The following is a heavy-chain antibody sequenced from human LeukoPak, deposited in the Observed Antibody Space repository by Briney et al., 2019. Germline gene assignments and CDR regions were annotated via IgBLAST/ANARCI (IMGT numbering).Heavy chain of an antibody. CDR3: AKGGPVIPDY. Sequence: GGSLRLSCAASGFTFSTYAMHWVRQAPGKGLEHVSSISSGGVNTYYADSVRGRFTISRDNSKNTLYLQMNSLRAEDTAVYYCAKGGPVIPDYWGQGTLVTVSS. D-gene: IGHD2-21*01. CDR1: GFTFSTYA. J-gene: IGHJ4*02. CDR2: ISSGGVNT. V-gene: IGHV3-64*02.